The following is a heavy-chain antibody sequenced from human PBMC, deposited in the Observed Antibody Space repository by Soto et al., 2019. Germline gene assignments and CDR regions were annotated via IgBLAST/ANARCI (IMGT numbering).Heavy chain of an antibody. CDR3: ARDYDAGMFDY. Sequence: ASVKVSCKASGYTFTSYGISGVRQAPGQGLEWMGWICAYNGNTNYAQKLQGRVTMTTETSTSTADMELRSLRSDDTAVYSCARDYDAGMFDYWGQGTLVTVSS. J-gene: IGHJ4*02. CDR1: GYTFTSYG. V-gene: IGHV1-18*01. CDR2: ICAYNGNT. D-gene: IGHD3-3*01.